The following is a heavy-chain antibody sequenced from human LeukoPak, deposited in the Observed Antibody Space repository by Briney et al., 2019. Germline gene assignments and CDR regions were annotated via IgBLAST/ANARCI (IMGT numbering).Heavy chain of an antibody. Sequence: SETLSLTCTVSGGSISSHVWSWIRQPPGKGLEWIGNIYNSGTTNYHPSLTSGVTISVDTSKNQLSLQLTSVTAADTAVYYCTKATQWLAFDYWGRGTLVTVSS. J-gene: IGHJ4*02. V-gene: IGHV4-59*11. D-gene: IGHD6-19*01. CDR1: GGSISSHV. CDR3: TKATQWLAFDY. CDR2: IYNSGTT.